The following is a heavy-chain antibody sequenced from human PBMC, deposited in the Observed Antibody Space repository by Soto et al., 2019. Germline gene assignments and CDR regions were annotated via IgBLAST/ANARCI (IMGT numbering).Heavy chain of an antibody. D-gene: IGHD3-3*01. CDR1: GFTFSSYW. V-gene: IGHV3-74*01. Sequence: WGSLRLSCAASGFTFSSYWMHWVRQAPGKGLVWVSRINSDGSSTSYADSVKGRFTISRDNAKNTLYLQMNSLRAEDTAVYYCSRYDFCSVPEYWGQGTLVTVTP. CDR3: SRYDFCSVPEY. CDR2: INSDGSST. J-gene: IGHJ4*02.